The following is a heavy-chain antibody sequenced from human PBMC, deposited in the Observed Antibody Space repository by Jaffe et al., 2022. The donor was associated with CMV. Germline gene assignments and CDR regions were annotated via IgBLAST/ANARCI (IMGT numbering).Heavy chain of an antibody. Sequence: EVQLVETGGGLIQPGGSLRLSCAASGFTVSSNYMSWVRQAPGKGLEWVSVIYSGGSTYYADSVKGRFTISRDNSKNTLYLQMNSLRAEDTAVYYCAREKGELLWFGEAHQTSYYYYYMDVWGKGTTVTVSS. V-gene: IGHV3-53*02. CDR2: IYSGGST. J-gene: IGHJ6*03. CDR1: GFTVSSNY. D-gene: IGHD3-10*01. CDR3: AREKGELLWFGEAHQTSYYYYYMDV.